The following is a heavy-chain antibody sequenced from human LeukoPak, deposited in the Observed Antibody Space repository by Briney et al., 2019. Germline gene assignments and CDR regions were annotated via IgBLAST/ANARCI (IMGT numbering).Heavy chain of an antibody. D-gene: IGHD6-13*01. Sequence: SETLSFTCTVSGGSISSSSYYWGWIRQPPGKGLEWIGSIYYSGSTYYNPSLKSRVTISVDTSKNQFSLKLSSVTAADAAVYYCARRGSSWYLPFDPWGQGTLVTVSS. V-gene: IGHV4-39*01. CDR1: GGSISSSSYY. CDR2: IYYSGST. J-gene: IGHJ5*02. CDR3: ARRGSSWYLPFDP.